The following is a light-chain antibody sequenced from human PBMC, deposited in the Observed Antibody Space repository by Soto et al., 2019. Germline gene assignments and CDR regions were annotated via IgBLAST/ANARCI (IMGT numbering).Light chain of an antibody. CDR3: QQYNNWPRT. CDR1: QSVSSN. CDR2: GAS. Sequence: EIVMTQSPATLSVSPGERATLSCRASQSVSSNLAWYQQKPGQAPRLLIYGASPRAPGIPARFSGSGSGTEFTLTISSLQAEDFAVYYCQQYNNWPRTFGQGTKLEIK. J-gene: IGKJ2*01. V-gene: IGKV3-15*01.